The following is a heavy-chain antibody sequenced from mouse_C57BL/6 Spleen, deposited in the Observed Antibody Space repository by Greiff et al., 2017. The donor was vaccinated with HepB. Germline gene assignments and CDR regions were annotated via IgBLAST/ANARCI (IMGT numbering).Heavy chain of an antibody. Sequence: EVQLVESGGGLVKPGGSLKLSCAASGFTFSSYTMSWVRQTPEKRLEWVATISGGGGNTYYPDSVKGRFTISRDNAKNTLYLQMSSLRSEDTALYYCARHDYYGSSYGYWGQGTTLTVSS. J-gene: IGHJ2*01. CDR2: ISGGGGNT. CDR3: ARHDYYGSSYGY. V-gene: IGHV5-9*01. D-gene: IGHD1-1*01. CDR1: GFTFSSYT.